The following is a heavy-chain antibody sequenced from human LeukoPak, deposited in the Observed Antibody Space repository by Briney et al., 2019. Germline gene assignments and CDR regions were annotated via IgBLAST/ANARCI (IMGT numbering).Heavy chain of an antibody. V-gene: IGHV1-2*02. D-gene: IGHD3-3*01. CDR3: ARAGGTTFGVVTKRFDY. CDR1: GYTFTGYY. CDR2: INPNSGGT. Sequence: ASVKVSCTASGYTFTGYYMHWVRQAPGQGLEWMGWINPNSGGTNYAQKFQGRVTMTRGTSISTAYMELSRLRSDDTAVYYCARAGGTTFGVVTKRFDYWGQGTLVTVSS. J-gene: IGHJ4*02.